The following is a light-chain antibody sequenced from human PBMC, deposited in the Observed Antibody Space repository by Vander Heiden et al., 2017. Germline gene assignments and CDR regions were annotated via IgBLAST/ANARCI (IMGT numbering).Light chain of an antibody. CDR3: QAWDSSTAVV. J-gene: IGLJ2*01. V-gene: IGLV3-1*01. Sequence: SYELTQPPPMSVFPGQTASITCSGDKLGDKYACWYQQKPGQSPVLVIYQDSKRPSGIPERFSGSNSGNTATLTISGTQAMDEADYYCQAWDSSTAVVFGGGTKLTVL. CDR2: QDS. CDR1: KLGDKY.